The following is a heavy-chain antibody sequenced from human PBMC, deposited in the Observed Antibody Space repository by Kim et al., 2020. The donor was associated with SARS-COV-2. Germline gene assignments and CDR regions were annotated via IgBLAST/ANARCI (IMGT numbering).Heavy chain of an antibody. V-gene: IGHV4-59*12. J-gene: IGHJ5*02. CDR2: IFYSGST. D-gene: IGHD7-27*01. CDR1: GGSISSYY. CDR3: ARETWGLNWFDP. Sequence: SETLSLTCTVSGGSISSYYWSWIRQPPVKVLEWIGYIFYSGSTNYNPSLKSRVTISVDTSKNQFSLKLSSVTAADTAVYYCARETWGLNWFDPWGQGTLV.